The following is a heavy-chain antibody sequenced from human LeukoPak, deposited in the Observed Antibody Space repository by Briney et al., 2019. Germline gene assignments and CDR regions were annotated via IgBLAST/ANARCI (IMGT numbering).Heavy chain of an antibody. V-gene: IGHV3-66*02. CDR3: ARGEWELKPLDY. Sequence: GGSLRLSCAASGFTVSSNYMSWVRQAPGKGLEWVSVIYSGGSTYYADSVKGRFTISRDNSKNTLYLQMNSLRAEDTAVYYCARGEWELKPLDYWGQGTLVTVSS. CDR1: GFTVSSNY. CDR2: IYSGGST. J-gene: IGHJ4*02. D-gene: IGHD1-26*01.